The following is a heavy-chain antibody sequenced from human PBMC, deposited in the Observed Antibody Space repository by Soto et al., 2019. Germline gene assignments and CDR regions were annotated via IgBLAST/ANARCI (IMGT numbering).Heavy chain of an antibody. CDR1: GFSFSSYW. CDR3: AKGVPAATRYFQH. CDR2: INSDGSSA. Sequence: VQLVESGGGLVQPGGSLRLSCAASGFSFSSYWMHWFPNAPGKGLVWVSRINSDGSSATYADSVKGRFTISRDNAKNTLYLQMNSLTPEDTAVYYCAKGVPAATRYFQHWGQGTLVTVSS. V-gene: IGHV3-74*01. J-gene: IGHJ1*01. D-gene: IGHD2-2*01.